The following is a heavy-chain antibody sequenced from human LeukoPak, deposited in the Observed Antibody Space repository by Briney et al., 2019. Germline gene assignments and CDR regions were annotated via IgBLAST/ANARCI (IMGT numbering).Heavy chain of an antibody. CDR1: GFTFSSYA. CDR2: ISNSGGDT. D-gene: IGHD1-26*01. CDR3: AKGGSYPIDY. Sequence: GGSLRLSCAASGFTFSSYAMSWVRQAPGKGLEWVAAISNSGGDTFYSDSGKGRFTIARDNSKNTLYLQMNSLRAEDTAVYYCAKGGSYPIDYWGQGALVTVSS. V-gene: IGHV3-23*01. J-gene: IGHJ4*02.